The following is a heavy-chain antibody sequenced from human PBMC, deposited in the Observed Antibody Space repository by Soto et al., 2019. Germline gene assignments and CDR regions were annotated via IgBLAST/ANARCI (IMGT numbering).Heavy chain of an antibody. Sequence: ASVKVSCKASGYTFTGYYMHWVRQAPGQGLEWMGWINPNSGVTNYAQKFQGWVTMNSDTSISTAYMELSRLRSDDTAVYYCATVMVRGTNSGIDVRAQGTTLTVSS. CDR3: ATVMVRGTNSGIDV. CDR2: INPNSGVT. V-gene: IGHV1-2*04. J-gene: IGHJ6*02. CDR1: GYTFTGYY. D-gene: IGHD3-10*01.